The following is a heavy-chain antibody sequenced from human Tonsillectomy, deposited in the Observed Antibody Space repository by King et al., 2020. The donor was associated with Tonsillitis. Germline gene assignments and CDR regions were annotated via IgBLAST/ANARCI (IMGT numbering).Heavy chain of an antibody. CDR1: GFTFSDYY. D-gene: IGHD2-2*01. CDR2: ISSSGSTI. V-gene: IGHV3-11*01. J-gene: IGHJ5*02. Sequence: VQLVESGGGLVKPGGSLRLSCAASGFTFSDYYMSWIRQAPGKGLEWVSYISSSGSTIYYADSVKGRFTISRDNAKNSLYLQMNSLRAEDTAIYYCAIDGSILVVPAAGPNWFDPWGQGTLVTVSS. CDR3: AIDGSILVVPAAGPNWFDP.